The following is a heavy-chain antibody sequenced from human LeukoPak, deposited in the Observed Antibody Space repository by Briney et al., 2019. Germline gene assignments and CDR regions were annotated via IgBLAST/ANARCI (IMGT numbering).Heavy chain of an antibody. CDR2: ISGSGGST. D-gene: IGHD3-22*01. J-gene: IGHJ6*02. CDR3: ACGAGYFDSSGYYYIDYYGMDV. V-gene: IGHV3-23*01. Sequence: GGSVRLSCAASGFTFSSYAMSWVRQAPGKGLEWVGGISGSGGSTNYAESVKGRVTITRDKSKNTPYMEMNSLRAQATAVYYCACGAGYFDSSGYYYIDYYGMDVWGQGTTVTVSS. CDR1: GFTFSSYA.